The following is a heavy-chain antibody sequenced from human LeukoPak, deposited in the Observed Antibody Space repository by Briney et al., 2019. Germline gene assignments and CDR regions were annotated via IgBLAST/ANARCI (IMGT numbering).Heavy chain of an antibody. V-gene: IGHV3-30*02. D-gene: IGHD5-18*01. CDR1: GFTFRRFG. J-gene: IGHJ4*02. CDR3: AKGYGESHFDS. Sequence: PGGSLRLSCAASGFTFRRFGMHFVRHAPGKGREWVAFIRFDGSNQYYTDSVKGRFTMSRDNSNNTLYLQMNNLRGDDTAVYFCAKGYGESHFDSWGQGTLVTVSS. CDR2: IRFDGSNQ.